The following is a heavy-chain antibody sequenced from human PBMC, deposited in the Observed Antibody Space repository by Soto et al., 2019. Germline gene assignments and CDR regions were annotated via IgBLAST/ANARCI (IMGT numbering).Heavy chain of an antibody. D-gene: IGHD6-6*01. CDR1: GFTFSSYW. CDR2: INSDGSTT. Sequence: EVQLVESGGGLVQPGGSLRLSCAASGFTFSSYWMHWVRQAPGKGLVWVSRINSDGSTTTYADSVKGRFTISRDNAKNTLYLQMNSLRAEDAAVYYCARSLNSGSTFDPWCQGTLVTVSS. V-gene: IGHV3-74*01. CDR3: ARSLNSGSTFDP. J-gene: IGHJ5*02.